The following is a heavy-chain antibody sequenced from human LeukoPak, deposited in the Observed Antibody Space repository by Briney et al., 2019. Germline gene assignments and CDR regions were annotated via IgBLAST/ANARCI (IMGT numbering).Heavy chain of an antibody. D-gene: IGHD2-21*02. CDR2: ISYAGSNE. Sequence: GGSLRLSCAASGFTFSSYGMHWVRQAPGKGLEWVAVISYAGSNEYYADSVKGRFTISRDNSKNTLYLQMNSLRDEDTAVYYCAKLAGDIVVVTAIPPDYWGQGTLVTVSS. CDR1: GFTFSSYG. CDR3: AKLAGDIVVVTAIPPDY. V-gene: IGHV3-30*18. J-gene: IGHJ4*02.